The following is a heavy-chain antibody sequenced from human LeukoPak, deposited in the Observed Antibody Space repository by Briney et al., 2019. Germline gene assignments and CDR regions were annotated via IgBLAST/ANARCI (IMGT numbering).Heavy chain of an antibody. J-gene: IGHJ4*02. D-gene: IGHD3-10*02. CDR3: ITMMGDGDTFDY. V-gene: IGHV3-48*03. CDR1: GFTFSSYE. Sequence: GGSLRLSCAASGFTFSSYEMNWVRQAPGKGLEWVSYISSSGSTIYYADSVKGRFTISRDNAKNSLYLQMNSPRAEDTAVYYCITMMGDGDTFDYWGQGTLVTVSS. CDR2: ISSSGSTI.